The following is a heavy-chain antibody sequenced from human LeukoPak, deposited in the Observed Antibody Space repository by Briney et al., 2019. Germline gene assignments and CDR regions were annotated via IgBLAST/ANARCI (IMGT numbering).Heavy chain of an antibody. D-gene: IGHD3-22*01. Sequence: SQTLSLTWTVSGGSISSGSYYWSWIRQPAGKGLEWIGRIYTSGSTNYNPSLKSRVTISVDTSKNQFSLKLSSVTAADTAVYYCARDPNYYDSSGYDYWGQGTLVTVSS. CDR3: ARDPNYYDSSGYDY. CDR1: GGSISSGSYY. CDR2: IYTSGST. J-gene: IGHJ4*02. V-gene: IGHV4-61*02.